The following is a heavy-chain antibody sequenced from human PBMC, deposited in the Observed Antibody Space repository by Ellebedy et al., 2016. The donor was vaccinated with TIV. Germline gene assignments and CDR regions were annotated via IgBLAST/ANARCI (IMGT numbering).Heavy chain of an antibody. D-gene: IGHD6-19*01. CDR2: IYYSGST. CDR1: GGSISSSSYY. Sequence: SETLSLTXTVSGGSISSSSYYWGWIRQPPGKGLEWIGSIYYSGSTYYNPSLKSRVTISVDTSKNQFSLKLSSVTAADTAVYYCAGGWYYFVYWGQGTLVTVSS. J-gene: IGHJ4*02. V-gene: IGHV4-39*07. CDR3: AGGWYYFVY.